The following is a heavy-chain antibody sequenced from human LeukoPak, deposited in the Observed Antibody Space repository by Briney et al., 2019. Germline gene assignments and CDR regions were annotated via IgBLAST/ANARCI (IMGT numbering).Heavy chain of an antibody. CDR2: INHSGST. D-gene: IGHD1-26*01. Sequence: SETLSLTCAVYGGSFSGYYWSWIRQPPGKGLEWIGEINHSGSTNYNPSLKSRVTMSVDTSKNQFSLKLSSVTAADTAVYYCARDLVSGSYSAFDYWGQGTLVTVSS. V-gene: IGHV4-34*01. J-gene: IGHJ4*02. CDR1: GGSFSGYY. CDR3: ARDLVSGSYSAFDY.